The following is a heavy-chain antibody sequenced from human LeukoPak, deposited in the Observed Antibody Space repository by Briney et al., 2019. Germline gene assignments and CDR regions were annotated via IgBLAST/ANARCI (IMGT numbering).Heavy chain of an antibody. Sequence: GGSLRLSCAASGFTFSDYYMSWIRQAPGKGLEWVSAISGSGGSTYYADSVKGRFTISRDNSKNTLYLQMNSLRAEDTAVYYCAKGRSSSWFHYFDYWGQGTLVTVSS. V-gene: IGHV3-23*01. J-gene: IGHJ4*02. D-gene: IGHD6-13*01. CDR2: ISGSGGST. CDR3: AKGRSSSWFHYFDY. CDR1: GFTFSDYY.